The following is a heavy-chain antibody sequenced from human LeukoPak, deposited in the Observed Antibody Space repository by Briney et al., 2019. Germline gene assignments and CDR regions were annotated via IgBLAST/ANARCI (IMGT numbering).Heavy chain of an antibody. CDR2: ISAYNGNT. D-gene: IGHD1-26*01. Sequence: ASVKVSCKASGYTFTSYGISWVRQAPGQGLEWMGWISAYNGNTNYAQKLQGRVTMTTDTSTSTAYMELRSLRSDDTAVYYCARDMLDIVGATIDFDYWGQGTLVTVSS. CDR3: ARDMLDIVGATIDFDY. V-gene: IGHV1-18*01. CDR1: GYTFTSYG. J-gene: IGHJ4*02.